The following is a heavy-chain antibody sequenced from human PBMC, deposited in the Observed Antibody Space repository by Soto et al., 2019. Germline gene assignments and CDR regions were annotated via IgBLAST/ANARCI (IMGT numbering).Heavy chain of an antibody. V-gene: IGHV5-51*01. CDR3: VRLGGLVDTGTWIQ. CDR1: GYRFSTYW. J-gene: IGHJ4*02. Sequence: GESLKISCKASGYRFSTYWIGWVRQRPGKGPEWMAIIYPGDSDTRENPSFQGQVTISADKSSNTVHLQWRSLKASDTAIYYCVRLGGLVDTGTWIQWGQGTPVTVSS. CDR2: IYPGDSDT. D-gene: IGHD5-18*01.